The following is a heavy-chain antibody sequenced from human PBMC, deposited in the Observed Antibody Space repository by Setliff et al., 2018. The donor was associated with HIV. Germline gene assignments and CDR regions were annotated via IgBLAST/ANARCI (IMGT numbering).Heavy chain of an antibody. V-gene: IGHV3-72*01. Sequence: LSLTCTVSGGSIDSGNYDWNWVRQPGGKGLEWVGRSRNKAKSYTTEYSASVKGRFTISRDNAKNSLYLQMNSLRAEDTAVYYCARGLAANSPYYCMDVWGQGTTVTVSS. J-gene: IGHJ6*02. CDR3: ARGLAANSPYYCMDV. CDR1: GGSIDSGNYD. D-gene: IGHD6-6*01. CDR2: SRNKAKSYTT.